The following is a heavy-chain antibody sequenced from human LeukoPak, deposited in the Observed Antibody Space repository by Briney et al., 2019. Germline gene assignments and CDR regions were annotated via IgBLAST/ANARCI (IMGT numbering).Heavy chain of an antibody. V-gene: IGHV4-39*01. CDR2: IYYSGST. CDR1: GGSISSSSYY. Sequence: PSETLSPTCTVSGGSISSSSYYWGWIRQPPGKGLEWIGSIYYSGSTYYNPSXKSRVTISVDTSKNQFSLKLSSVTAADTAVYXXXRHNWNDGEDPDAFDIWGQGTMVTVSS. D-gene: IGHD1-20*01. CDR3: XRHNWNDGEDPDAFDI. J-gene: IGHJ3*02.